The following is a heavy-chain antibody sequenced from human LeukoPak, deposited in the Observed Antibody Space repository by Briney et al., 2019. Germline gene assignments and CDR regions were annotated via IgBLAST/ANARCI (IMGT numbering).Heavy chain of an antibody. CDR2: VTGSGAST. CDR3: ARGPGYGSSWYFDY. CDR1: GFTFSRSA. J-gene: IGHJ4*02. D-gene: IGHD6-13*01. V-gene: IGHV3-23*01. Sequence: QPGGSLRLSCAASGFTFSRSAMSWVSQAPGKGLEWVSSVTGSGASTYYADSVKGHFTISRDNSKNTLYLQMNSLRAEDTALYYCARGPGYGSSWYFDYWGQGTLVTVSS.